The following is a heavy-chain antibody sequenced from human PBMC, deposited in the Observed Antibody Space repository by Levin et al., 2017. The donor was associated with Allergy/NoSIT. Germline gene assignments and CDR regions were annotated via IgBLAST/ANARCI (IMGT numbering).Heavy chain of an antibody. CDR1: GGSINNYH. V-gene: IGHV4-59*01. D-gene: IGHD3-22*01. CDR2: IYYSGST. Sequence: SETLSLTCIVSGGSINNYHWSWIRQPPGKGLEWIGYIYYSGSTNYNPSLKSRVTISVDTSKNQFSLTLNSVTAADTAVYYCAIERVLDSRGTYYYYGMAVWGQGTTVTVSS. J-gene: IGHJ6*02. CDR3: AIERVLDSRGTYYYYGMAV.